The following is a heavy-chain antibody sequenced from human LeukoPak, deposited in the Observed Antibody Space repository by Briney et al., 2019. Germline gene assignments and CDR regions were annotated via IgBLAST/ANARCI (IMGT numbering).Heavy chain of an antibody. Sequence: PGGSLGLSCAASGFTFSNYWTSWVRQAPGKGLEWVANIKQDGSEKNYVDSVKGRFTISRDNAKNSLYLQMNSLRAEDTAVYYCANEGEIGYGYFYWGQGTLVTVSS. CDR1: GFTFSNYW. V-gene: IGHV3-7*01. CDR3: ANEGEIGYGYFY. CDR2: IKQDGSEK. J-gene: IGHJ4*02. D-gene: IGHD5-18*01.